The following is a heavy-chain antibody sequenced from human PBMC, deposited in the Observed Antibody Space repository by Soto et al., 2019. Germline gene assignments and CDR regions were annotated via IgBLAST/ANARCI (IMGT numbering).Heavy chain of an antibody. CDR1: GYTFTHSG. Sequence: QVQLVQSGAEVKKPGASVKVSCKASGYTFTHSGISWVRQDPGQGLEWMGWISGYNGNTYYAQKLQGRVTMTTDTSTSTAYMELRSLSSDDTAVYYCARDDGRRRYDRFDYWGQGTLVTVSS. J-gene: IGHJ4*02. CDR2: ISGYNGNT. D-gene: IGHD5-12*01. V-gene: IGHV1-18*01. CDR3: ARDDGRRRYDRFDY.